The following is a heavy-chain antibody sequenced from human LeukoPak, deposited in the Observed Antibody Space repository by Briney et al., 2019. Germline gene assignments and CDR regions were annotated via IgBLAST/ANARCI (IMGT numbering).Heavy chain of an antibody. CDR2: ISVHNGNT. Sequence: ASVKVTCKASGYTFTSYGISWVRQAPGQGLEWVGWISVHNGNTNYAQKLQGRVTMTTDTSTSTAYMELRSLRSDDTAVYYCAREKYYDILTGYYLKDYYYGMDVWGQGTTVTVSS. D-gene: IGHD3-9*01. V-gene: IGHV1-18*01. J-gene: IGHJ6*02. CDR1: GYTFTSYG. CDR3: AREKYYDILTGYYLKDYYYGMDV.